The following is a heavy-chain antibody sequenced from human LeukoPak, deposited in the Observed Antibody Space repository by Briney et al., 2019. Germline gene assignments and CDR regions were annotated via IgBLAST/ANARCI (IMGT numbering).Heavy chain of an antibody. CDR2: IWYDGSNK. V-gene: IGHV3-33*01. Sequence: GGSLRLSCAASGFTFSSYGMHWIRRAPGKGLEGVAVIWYDGSNKYYADSVKGRFTISRDNSKNTLYLQMNSLRAEDTAVYYCARGYYYYYYTDVWGKGTTVTVSS. J-gene: IGHJ6*03. CDR3: ARGYYYYYYTDV. CDR1: GFTFSSYG.